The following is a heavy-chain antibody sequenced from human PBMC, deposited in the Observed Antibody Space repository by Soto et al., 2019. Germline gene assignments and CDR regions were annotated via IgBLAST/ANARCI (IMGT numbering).Heavy chain of an antibody. CDR2: LKSKTDGGTT. Sequence: EVQLVESGGGLVKPGGSLRLSCAASGFTFSNAWMSWVRQAPGKGLEWVGRLKSKTDGGTTDYAAPLKGRFTISRDDSKTTLYLQMNSMKTEDTAVYYGTTDLRYPLIGYWGQGTLVTVSS. V-gene: IGHV3-15*01. CDR1: GFTFSNAW. CDR3: TTDLRYPLIGY. D-gene: IGHD3-22*01. J-gene: IGHJ4*02.